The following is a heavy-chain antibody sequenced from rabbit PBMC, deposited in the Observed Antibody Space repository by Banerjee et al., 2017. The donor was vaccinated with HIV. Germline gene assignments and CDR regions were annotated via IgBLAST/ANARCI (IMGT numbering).Heavy chain of an antibody. CDR2: VYVGSSGST. CDR1: GFSFSSSYW. J-gene: IGHJ6*01. CDR3: ARGSGVAGDGYYGPNYGMDL. D-gene: IGHD8-1*01. Sequence: QSLEESGGDLVKPGASLTLTCTASGFSFSSSYWICWVRQAPGKGLEWIGCVYVGSSGSTYCASWAKGRFTISKTSSTTVTLQMTSLTAADTATYFCARGSGVAGDGYYGPNYGMDLWGQGTLVTVS. V-gene: IGHV1S40*01.